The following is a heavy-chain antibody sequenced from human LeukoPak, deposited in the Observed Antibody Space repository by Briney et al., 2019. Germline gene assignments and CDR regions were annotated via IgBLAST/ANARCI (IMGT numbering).Heavy chain of an antibody. CDR3: ASRNYYDSSGYCYYYFDY. CDR1: GFTFSNYA. J-gene: IGHJ4*02. V-gene: IGHV3-23*01. Sequence: PGGSLRLSCAASGFTFSNYAMSWVRQAPGKGLEWVSGISGSGTSTYYADSVKGRFTISRDNSKNTLYLQMNSLRAEDTAVYYCASRNYYDSSGYCYYYFDYWGQGILVTVSS. CDR2: ISGSGTST. D-gene: IGHD3-22*01.